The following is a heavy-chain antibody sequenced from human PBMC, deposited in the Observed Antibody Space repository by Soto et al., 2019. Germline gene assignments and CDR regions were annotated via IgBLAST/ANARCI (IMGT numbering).Heavy chain of an antibody. J-gene: IGHJ4*02. V-gene: IGHV3-64D*08. Sequence: GGSLRLSCSASGFTFSSYAMHWVRQAPGKGLEYVSAISSNGGSTYYADSVKGRFTISRDNSKNTLYLQMSSLRAEDTAVYYCVKGDIVVVVAATIDYSGKGTLVTVSS. CDR1: GFTFSSYA. CDR3: VKGDIVVVVAATIDY. CDR2: ISSNGGST. D-gene: IGHD2-15*01.